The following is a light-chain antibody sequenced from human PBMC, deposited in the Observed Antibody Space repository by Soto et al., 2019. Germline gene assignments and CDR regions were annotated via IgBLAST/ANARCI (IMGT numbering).Light chain of an antibody. CDR2: GAS. J-gene: IGKJ1*01. Sequence: EIVLTQSPGTLSLSPGETATLSCRASQSLTSSYLAWYQQRPGQAPSLLIYGASNRATGIPDRFSGSGSGTEFTLTISSLQSEDFGVYYCQQYDNWPPWTFGQGTKVDI. CDR1: QSLTSSY. V-gene: IGKV3-20*01. CDR3: QQYDNWPPWT.